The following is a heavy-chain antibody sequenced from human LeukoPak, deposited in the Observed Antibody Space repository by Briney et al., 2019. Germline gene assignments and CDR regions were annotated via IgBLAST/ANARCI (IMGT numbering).Heavy chain of an antibody. D-gene: IGHD3-10*01. CDR1: GFIFNSYA. J-gene: IGHJ4*02. Sequence: GGSLRLSCAVSGFIFNSYAMSWVRQAPGKGLEWVSSISASGGSTYHADSVKGRFTISGDNSKNTLFLQMNSLRVEDTAVYYCAKWGAQSGNYRVVDCWGRGTLVTVSS. CDR3: AKWGAQSGNYRVVDC. CDR2: ISASGGST. V-gene: IGHV3-23*01.